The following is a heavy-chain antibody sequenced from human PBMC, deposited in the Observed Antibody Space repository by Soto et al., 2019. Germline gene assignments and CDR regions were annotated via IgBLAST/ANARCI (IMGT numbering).Heavy chain of an antibody. CDR1: GYTFTAYD. J-gene: IGHJ6*02. CDR3: ARERKFDFWRKGLDV. CDR2: MDPNSGST. D-gene: IGHD3-3*01. V-gene: IGHV1-8*01. Sequence: GXSVKVSFTASGYTFTAYDVHWVRQAPGQGLEWLGWMDPNSGSTGYAQNLQGRITMTRNISRNTAHMELSSLQSEDTAVYYCARERKFDFWRKGLDVWGQGTTVTVSS.